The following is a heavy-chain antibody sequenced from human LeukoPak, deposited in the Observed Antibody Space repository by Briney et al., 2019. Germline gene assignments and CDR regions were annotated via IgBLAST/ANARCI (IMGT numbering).Heavy chain of an antibody. CDR1: GFTFSTYW. CDR2: IDREGSFT. D-gene: IGHD5-18*01. V-gene: IGHV3-74*01. Sequence: GGSLRLSCVASGFTFSTYWMHWVRQAPGKGLVWVSRIDREGSFTSDADFAKGRLTVSSDNANNTLVLQMNSLRAEDTAGYYWARGLFDEAMGGYGLGVWGQGTTVTVSS. CDR3: ARGLFDEAMGGYGLGV. J-gene: IGHJ6*02.